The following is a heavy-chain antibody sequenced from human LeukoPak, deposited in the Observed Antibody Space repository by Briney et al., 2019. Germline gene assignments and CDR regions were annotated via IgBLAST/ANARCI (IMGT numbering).Heavy chain of an antibody. CDR1: GGSISSGSYY. J-gene: IGHJ4*02. V-gene: IGHV4-61*02. CDR2: IYTSGST. D-gene: IGHD5-24*01. Sequence: SETLSLTCTVSGGSISSGSYYWSWIRQPAGKGLEWIGRIYTSGSTNYNPSLKSRVTISVDTSKNQCSLKLSSVTAADTAVYYCAREDGYRYYFDYWGQGTLVTVSS. CDR3: AREDGYRYYFDY.